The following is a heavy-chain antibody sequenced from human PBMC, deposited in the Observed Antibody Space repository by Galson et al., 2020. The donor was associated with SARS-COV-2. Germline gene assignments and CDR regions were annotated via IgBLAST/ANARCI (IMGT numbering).Heavy chain of an antibody. CDR2: NIPIFGTA. CDR3: AQWFGEDEFDY. Sequence: SVKVSCKASGGTFSSYAISWVRQAPGQGLEWMGGNIPIFGTANYAQKFQGRVTITADESTSTAYMELSSLRSEDTAVYYCAQWFGEDEFDYWGQGTLVTVSS. CDR1: GGTFSSYA. V-gene: IGHV1-69*13. D-gene: IGHD3-10*01. J-gene: IGHJ4*02.